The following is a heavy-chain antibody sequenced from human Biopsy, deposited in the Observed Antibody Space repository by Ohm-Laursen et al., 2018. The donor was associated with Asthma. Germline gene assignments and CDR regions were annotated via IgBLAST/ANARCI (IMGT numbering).Heavy chain of an antibody. V-gene: IGHV1-18*04. CDR3: VRDKVVVVPGSKGPTDWFDP. D-gene: IGHD2-15*01. CDR2: ISGYNGDT. CDR1: GYTFSNYA. J-gene: IGHJ5*02. Sequence: SVKVSCKASGYTFSNYAISWVRQAPGQGLEWMGWISGYNGDTKFAQNVKGRLSLTTDTSTSTAYMELRSLTSDDTAVYYCVRDKVVVVPGSKGPTDWFDPWGQGTLVTVSS.